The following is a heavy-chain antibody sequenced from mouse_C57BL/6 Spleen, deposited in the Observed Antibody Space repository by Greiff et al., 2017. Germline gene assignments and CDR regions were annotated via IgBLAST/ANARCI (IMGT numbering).Heavy chain of an antibody. Sequence: QVQLQQSGAELVRPGASVTLSCKASGYTFTDYEMHWVKQTPVHGLEWIGAIDPETGGTAYNQKFKGKAILTADKSSSTAYMELRSLTSEDSAVYYCTRRPLYYGSSYQYFDVWGTGTTVTVSS. J-gene: IGHJ1*03. CDR1: GYTFTDYE. CDR3: TRRPLYYGSSYQYFDV. D-gene: IGHD1-1*01. CDR2: IDPETGGT. V-gene: IGHV1-15*01.